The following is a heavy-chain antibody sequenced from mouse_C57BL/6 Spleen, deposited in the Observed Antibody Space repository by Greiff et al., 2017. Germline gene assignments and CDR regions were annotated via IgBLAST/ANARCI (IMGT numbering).Heavy chain of an antibody. J-gene: IGHJ4*01. Sequence: VQLQQSGPELVKPGASVKISCKASGYTFTDYYMNWVKQSHGKSLEWIGDINPNNGGTSYNQKFKGKATLTVDKSSSTAYMELRSLTSEDSAVYYCARGGGTVVEMDYWGQGTSVTVSS. D-gene: IGHD1-1*01. CDR3: ARGGGTVVEMDY. CDR1: GYTFTDYY. V-gene: IGHV1-26*01. CDR2: INPNNGGT.